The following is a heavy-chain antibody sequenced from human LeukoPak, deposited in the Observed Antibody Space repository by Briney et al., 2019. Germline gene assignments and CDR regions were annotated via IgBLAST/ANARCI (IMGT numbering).Heavy chain of an antibody. Sequence: KPSETLSLTCAVHGGSFSGYYWSWIRQPPGKGLEWIGEINHSGSTNYNPSLKSRVTISVDTSKNQFSLKLSSVTAADTAVYYCAALARYNWKFNYWGQGTLVTVSS. V-gene: IGHV4-34*01. CDR1: GGSFSGYY. CDR3: AALARYNWKFNY. J-gene: IGHJ4*02. CDR2: INHSGST. D-gene: IGHD1-20*01.